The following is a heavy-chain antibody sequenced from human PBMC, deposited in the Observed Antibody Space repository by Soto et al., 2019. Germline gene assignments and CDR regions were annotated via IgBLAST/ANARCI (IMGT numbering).Heavy chain of an antibody. D-gene: IGHD1-26*01. J-gene: IGHJ4*02. Sequence: QVQLVESGGGVVQPGRSLRLSCAASGFTFSHYAMHWVRQAPGKGLEWVALMSYDGSNEYYADSVKGRFTISRDNSKNTLYLQMNSLRAEDTAVYAKDGSHNFDYWGQGTLVTVSS. CDR1: GFTFSHYA. CDR2: MSYDGSNE. CDR3: DGSHNFDY. V-gene: IGHV3-30*03.